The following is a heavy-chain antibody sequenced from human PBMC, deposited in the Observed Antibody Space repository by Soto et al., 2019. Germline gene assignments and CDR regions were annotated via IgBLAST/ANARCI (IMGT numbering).Heavy chain of an antibody. CDR1: GGTFSSYA. J-gene: IGHJ6*02. V-gene: IGHV1-69*13. CDR3: ASISTVTSLYYGMDV. D-gene: IGHD4-4*01. Sequence: SVKVSCKASGGTFSSYAISWVRQAPGQGLEWMGGIIPIFGTANYAQKFQGRVTIPADESTSTAYMELSSLRSEDTAVYYCASISTVTSLYYGMDVWGQGTTVTVSS. CDR2: IIPIFGTA.